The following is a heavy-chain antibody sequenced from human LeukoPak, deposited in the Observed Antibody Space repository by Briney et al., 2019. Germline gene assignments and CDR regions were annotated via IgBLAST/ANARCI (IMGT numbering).Heavy chain of an antibody. CDR2: INQDGSEK. Sequence: LSGGSLRLSCGTSGFIFSTYWMNWVRQAPGKGLEWVASINQDGSEKYYVDSVKGRFTISRDNAKNSLYLQMNSLRAEDTAVYYCAREGVGDSGSYKTFDYWGQGTLVTVSS. D-gene: IGHD1-26*01. J-gene: IGHJ4*02. CDR3: AREGVGDSGSYKTFDY. CDR1: GFIFSTYW. V-gene: IGHV3-7*01.